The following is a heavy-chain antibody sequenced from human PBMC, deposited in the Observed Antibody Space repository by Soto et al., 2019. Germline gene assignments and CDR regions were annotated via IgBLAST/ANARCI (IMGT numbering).Heavy chain of an antibody. CDR3: ARTVFGSSWYTPTGGYYGMDV. CDR1: GYTFTGYY. D-gene: IGHD6-13*01. CDR2: INPNSGGT. J-gene: IGHJ6*02. V-gene: IGHV1-2*02. Sequence: ASVKVSCKASGYTFTGYYMHWVRQAPGKGLEGMGWINPNSGGTNYAQKFQGRVTMTRDTSISTAYMELSRLRSDDTAVYYCARTVFGSSWYTPTGGYYGMDVWGQGTTVTVSS.